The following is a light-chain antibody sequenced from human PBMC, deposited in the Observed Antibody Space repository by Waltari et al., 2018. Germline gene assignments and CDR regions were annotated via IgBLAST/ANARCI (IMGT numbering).Light chain of an antibody. Sequence: DIVLTQSPGTLSLSPGESATLSCRASQSFTRYLAWYQHKPGQAPRLLIYDASTRAAGIADRFTGSGFGTDFTLTISRLEPEDSAVYYCQHYVRLPVTFGQGTKVEIK. V-gene: IGKV3-20*01. CDR2: DAS. J-gene: IGKJ1*01. CDR1: QSFTRY. CDR3: QHYVRLPVT.